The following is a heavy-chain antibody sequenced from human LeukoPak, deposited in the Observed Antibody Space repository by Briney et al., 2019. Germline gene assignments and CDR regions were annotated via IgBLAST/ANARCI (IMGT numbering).Heavy chain of an antibody. J-gene: IGHJ6*02. CDR3: AEGRQQLVRYYYYYGTDV. CDR1: GFTFGSYG. D-gene: IGHD6-13*01. Sequence: GGSLRLSCAASGFTFGSYGMHWVRQAPGKGLEWVAVISYDGSNKYYADSVKGRFTISRDNSKNTLYLQMNSLRAEDTAVYYCAEGRQQLVRYYYYYGTDVWGQGTTVTVSS. V-gene: IGHV3-30*03. CDR2: ISYDGSNK.